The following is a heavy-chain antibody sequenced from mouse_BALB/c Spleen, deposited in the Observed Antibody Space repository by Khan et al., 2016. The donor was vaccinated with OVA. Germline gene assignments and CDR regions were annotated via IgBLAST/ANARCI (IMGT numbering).Heavy chain of an antibody. CDR1: GYSFTSYY. CDR3: TRRGYVAWFSY. D-gene: IGHD2-2*01. Sequence: LEESGPELMKPGASVKISCKASGYSFTSYYIHWVMQSHGTSLEWIGYIDPFSGGTTYNQKFKGKATLTVDKSSSTAYLHLTNLTSEDSAVFYCTRRGYVAWFSYWGQGTLVTVSA. CDR2: IDPFSGGT. V-gene: IGHV1S135*01. J-gene: IGHJ3*01.